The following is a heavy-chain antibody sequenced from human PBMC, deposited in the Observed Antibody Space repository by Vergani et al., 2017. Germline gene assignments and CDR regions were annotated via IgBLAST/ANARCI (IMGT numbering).Heavy chain of an antibody. V-gene: IGHV3-30*02. J-gene: IGHJ4*02. Sequence: QVQLVESGGGVVQPGGSLRLSCVASGFSVSNSGLHWVRQTPGKGLEWVAFIQYDGSDIFYADFVEGRFTISRDNSKNSLYLQMRSLRFDDTAVYYCASQVGYCSSTSCTGPYYWGQGTLVTVSS. D-gene: IGHD2-2*01. CDR2: IQYDGSDI. CDR1: GFSVSNSG. CDR3: ASQVGYCSSTSCTGPYY.